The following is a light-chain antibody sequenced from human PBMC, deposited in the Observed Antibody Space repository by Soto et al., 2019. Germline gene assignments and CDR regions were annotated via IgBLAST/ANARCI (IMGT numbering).Light chain of an antibody. J-gene: IGLJ2*01. CDR3: SSYATTSNLL. Sequence: QSALTQPASVSGSPGQSIAISCTGTSSDIGAYNYVSWYQQHPGKAPKLMIYEVSNRPSGVSDRFSGSKSGNTASLTISGLQAEDEADYYCSSYATTSNLLFGGGTKLTVL. V-gene: IGLV2-14*01. CDR1: SSDIGAYNY. CDR2: EVS.